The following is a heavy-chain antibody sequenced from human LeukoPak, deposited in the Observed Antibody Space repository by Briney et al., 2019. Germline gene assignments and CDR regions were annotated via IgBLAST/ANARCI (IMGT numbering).Heavy chain of an antibody. Sequence: PGGSLRLSCAASGFIVSSNHMTWVRQAPGKGLEWVSVIYNGVNTNYADSVKGRFSISRDSSKNTLFLQMNSLRAENTAVYYCARASQWLAFDSWGQGTLVTVSS. CDR1: GFIVSSNH. J-gene: IGHJ4*02. CDR3: ARASQWLAFDS. V-gene: IGHV3-66*01. D-gene: IGHD6-19*01. CDR2: IYNGVNT.